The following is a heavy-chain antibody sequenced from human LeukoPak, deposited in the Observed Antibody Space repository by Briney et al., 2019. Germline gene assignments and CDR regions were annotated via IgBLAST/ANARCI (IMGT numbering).Heavy chain of an antibody. CDR1: GGSISSYY. CDR2: IYYSGST. CDR3: ARDRSGYGGAFDI. J-gene: IGHJ3*02. Sequence: ASETLSLTCTVSGGSISSYYWSWIRQPPGKGLEWIGYIYYSGSTNYNPSLKSRVTISVDTSKNQFSLKLSSVTAADTAVYYCARDRSGYGGAFDIWGQGAMVTVSS. V-gene: IGHV4-59*01. D-gene: IGHD1-26*01.